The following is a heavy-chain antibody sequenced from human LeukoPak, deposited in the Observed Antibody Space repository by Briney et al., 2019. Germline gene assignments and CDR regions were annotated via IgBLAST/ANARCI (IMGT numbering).Heavy chain of an antibody. CDR2: FYTSGSA. CDR1: GYSISSSY. V-gene: IGHV4-4*07. D-gene: IGHD2-2*01. J-gene: IGHJ4*02. Sequence: PSETLSLTCTVSGYSISSSYWSCIRQPAGKGLEWIGRFYTSGSANYNPSLKSRVSMSVDTSKNQLSLKLTSVTAADTAVYYCARGGGASPSDYWGQGILVTVSS. CDR3: ARGGGASPSDY.